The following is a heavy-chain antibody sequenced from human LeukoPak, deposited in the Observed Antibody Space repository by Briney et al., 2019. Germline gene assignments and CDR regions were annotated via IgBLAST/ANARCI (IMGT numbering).Heavy chain of an antibody. CDR3: TKDLGAVAGTDPSGYGMEV. D-gene: IGHD6-19*01. CDR1: GFTFSSYG. CDR2: ISYDGSNK. J-gene: IGHJ6*02. Sequence: PGGSLRLSCAASGFTFSSYGMHWVRQAPGKGLEWVAVISYDGSNKYYADSVKGRFTISRDNSKNTLYLQMNSLRAEDTAVYYCTKDLGAVAGTDPSGYGMEVWGQGTTVTVSS. V-gene: IGHV3-30*18.